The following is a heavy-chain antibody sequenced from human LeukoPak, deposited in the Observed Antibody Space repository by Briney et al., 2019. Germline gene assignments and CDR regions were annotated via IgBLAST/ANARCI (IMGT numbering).Heavy chain of an antibody. D-gene: IGHD3-16*01. V-gene: IGHV3-15*05. Sequence: GGSLRLSCTASGFIFTNVWVSWVRQAPGKGLEWVGRSKSSADGGTTDIAAPGQGRFTISRDDSKNTFFLHMHSLEVEDTAKYYCTGGGGGPSPSAHGGQGPLAPFPS. CDR2: SKSSADGGTT. J-gene: IGHJ4*02. CDR1: GFIFTNVW. CDR3: TGGGGGPSPSAH.